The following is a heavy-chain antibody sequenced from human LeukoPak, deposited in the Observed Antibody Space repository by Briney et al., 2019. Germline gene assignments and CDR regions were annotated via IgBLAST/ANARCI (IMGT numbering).Heavy chain of an antibody. Sequence: PSETLSLTCTVSGGSISSHYWSWIRQPPGKGLEWIAYTFYSGSTNYNPSLKNRVTISADTSKNQFSLKLSSVTAADTAVYYCARVGYSSGWFHFDLWGRGTLVTVSS. CDR2: TFYSGST. J-gene: IGHJ2*01. CDR3: ARVGYSSGWFHFDL. D-gene: IGHD6-19*01. CDR1: GGSISSHY. V-gene: IGHV4-59*11.